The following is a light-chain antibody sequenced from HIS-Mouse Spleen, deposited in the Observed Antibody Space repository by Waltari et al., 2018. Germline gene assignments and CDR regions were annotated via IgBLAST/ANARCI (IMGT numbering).Light chain of an antibody. CDR2: QDS. V-gene: IGLV3-1*01. CDR3: QAWDSSTGVV. J-gene: IGLJ2*01. Sequence: SYELTQPPSVSVSPGQTASITCSGDKLGDKYACWYQQKPGQSPVPVIYQDSKRPSGIPERFSGSNSWNTATLTISGTQAMDEADYYCQAWDSSTGVVFGGGTKLTVL. CDR1: KLGDKY.